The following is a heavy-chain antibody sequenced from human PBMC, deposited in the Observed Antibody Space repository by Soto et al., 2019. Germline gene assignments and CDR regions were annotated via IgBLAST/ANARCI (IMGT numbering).Heavy chain of an antibody. CDR3: ARVASDYINSVDH. Sequence: EVQLLESGGGLVLPGGSLRLSCAASGFTFNAYAITWVRQAPGKGLEWVSAIGGSGGNRYYAASVKGRFTISRDNSKEALDLQMNSQRVEDTAVYYCARVASDYINSVDHWGQGILVTVSS. CDR2: IGGSGGNR. J-gene: IGHJ4*02. D-gene: IGHD4-4*01. CDR1: GFTFNAYA. V-gene: IGHV3-23*01.